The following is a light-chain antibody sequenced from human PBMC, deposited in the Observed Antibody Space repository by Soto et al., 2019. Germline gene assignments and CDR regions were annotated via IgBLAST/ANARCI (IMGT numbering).Light chain of an antibody. J-gene: IGKJ1*01. CDR1: HDISSY. V-gene: IGKV1-6*01. CDR2: AAS. Sequence: IQLTQSPSFLSASVGDRVTITCRASHDISSYLTWYQQKPGKAPTVLSYAASSLQGGVPSRFRGSGSGTDFTLTISSLKPEDFETYYCLQDYDYLWTFGQGTKVDIK. CDR3: LQDYDYLWT.